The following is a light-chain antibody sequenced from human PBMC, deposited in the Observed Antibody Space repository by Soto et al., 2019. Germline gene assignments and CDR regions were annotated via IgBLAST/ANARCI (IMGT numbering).Light chain of an antibody. CDR2: EVN. Sequence: QSVLTQPASVSGSPGQSITISCTGTSSDVGGYNYVSWYQQHPGNAPRLMIYEVNNRPSGVPNRFSGSKSGNTASLTISGLQAEDEADYYCSSKTSSRTPFVFRPGTKVTVL. J-gene: IGLJ1*01. V-gene: IGLV2-14*01. CDR1: SSDVGGYNY. CDR3: SSKTSSRTPFV.